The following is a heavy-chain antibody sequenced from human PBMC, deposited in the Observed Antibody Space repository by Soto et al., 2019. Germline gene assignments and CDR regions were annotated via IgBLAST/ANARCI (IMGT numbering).Heavy chain of an antibody. CDR1: GFPFGASA. V-gene: IGHV3-73*01. CDR3: SRDDSDWFFN. D-gene: IGHD3-9*01. CDR2: IGSRGESYAT. Sequence: PGGSLRLSWAASGFPFGASARQWVRQASGKGLEWLGRIGSRGESYATRYDVSVKGRFTISRDDSKKTAYLQMSSLESEDTAVYYCSRDDSDWFFNWGRGTLVTVSS. J-gene: IGHJ4*02.